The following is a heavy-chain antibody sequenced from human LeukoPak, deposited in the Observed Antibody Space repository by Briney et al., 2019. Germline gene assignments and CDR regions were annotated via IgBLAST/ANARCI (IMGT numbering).Heavy chain of an antibody. CDR1: GGSISSYY. D-gene: IGHD1-14*01. CDR2: IYYSGST. Sequence: SETLSLTCTVPGGSISSYYWSWIRQPPEKGLEWSWYIYYSGSTNYTTSLKSRVTISVDTSKNHFSLKLSSVTAADTAGHYFPGHVRRKPDDYYYGMDVWGQGTTVTVSS. CDR3: PGHVRRKPDDYYYGMDV. V-gene: IGHV4-59*08. J-gene: IGHJ6*02.